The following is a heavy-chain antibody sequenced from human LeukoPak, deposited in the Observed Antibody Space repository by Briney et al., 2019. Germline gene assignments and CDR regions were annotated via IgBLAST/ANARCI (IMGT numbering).Heavy chain of an antibody. CDR2: INLDGSTT. J-gene: IGHJ4*02. V-gene: IGHV3-74*01. CDR1: GFTISTYW. Sequence: GGSLRLSCVASGFTISTYWMHWVRQAPGRGLVWVSRINLDGSTTNYADSVKGRFTISRDNAKNTLFLQVNSLRAEDTAIYYCARGVNGNYGKFDSWGEGTLVTVSS. D-gene: IGHD4-11*01. CDR3: ARGVNGNYGKFDS.